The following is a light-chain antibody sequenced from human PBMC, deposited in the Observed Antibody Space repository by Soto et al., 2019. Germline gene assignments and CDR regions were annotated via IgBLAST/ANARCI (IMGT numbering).Light chain of an antibody. J-gene: IGKJ5*01. CDR2: GAS. V-gene: IGKV3D-15*01. CDR3: QHYNNWPIT. CDR1: QSVYNTY. Sequence: EIVLTQSPGTLSLSPGERATLSCRASQSVYNTYLAWYQQKPGQAPRLLIFGASNRATGIPDRFSGSGFGTEFTLTISSLQSEDFAVYYCQHYNNWPITFGQGTRLEI.